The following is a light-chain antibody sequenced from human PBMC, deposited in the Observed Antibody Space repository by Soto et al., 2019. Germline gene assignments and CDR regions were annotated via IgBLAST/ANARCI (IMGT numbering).Light chain of an antibody. Sequence: QSALTQPRSVSGSPGQSVTISCTGTSSDVGRYNHVSWYQHHPGKAPKVTIYDVTERPSGVPDRFSGSKSGNTASLTISGLQAEYEADYYCCSFAASHTLVFGGGTKLTVL. V-gene: IGLV2-11*01. CDR2: DVT. CDR1: SSDVGRYNH. J-gene: IGLJ3*02. CDR3: CSFAASHTLV.